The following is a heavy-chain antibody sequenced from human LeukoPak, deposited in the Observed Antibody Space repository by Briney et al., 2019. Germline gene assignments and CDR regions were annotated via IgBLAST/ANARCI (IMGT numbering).Heavy chain of an antibody. Sequence: SETLSLTCTVSGGSISSYYWSWIRQPPGKGLEWIGYIYYSGSTNYNPSLKSRVTISVDTSKNQFSLKLSSVTAADTAVYYCARGGYSSGWLLPWGQGTLVTVSS. CDR2: IYYSGST. CDR3: ARGGYSSGWLLP. D-gene: IGHD6-19*01. CDR1: GGSISSYY. V-gene: IGHV4-59*12. J-gene: IGHJ5*02.